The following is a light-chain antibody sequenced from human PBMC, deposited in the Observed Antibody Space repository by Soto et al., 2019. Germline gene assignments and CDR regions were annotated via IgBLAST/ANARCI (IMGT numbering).Light chain of an antibody. Sequence: QSPATLSVSPGERATLSCRASQSIGGSLAWYQQKPGQAPRLLIYNTATRATGIPARFSGSGSGTEFTLTISSLQSEDFAVYYCHQYDNWPPWTFGQGTKVDIK. J-gene: IGKJ1*01. CDR3: HQYDNWPPWT. CDR2: NTA. CDR1: QSIGGS. V-gene: IGKV3-15*01.